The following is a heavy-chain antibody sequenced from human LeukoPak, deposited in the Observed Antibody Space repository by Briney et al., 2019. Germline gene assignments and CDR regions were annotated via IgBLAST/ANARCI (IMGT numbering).Heavy chain of an antibody. Sequence: PGGSLRLSCAASGFTFSSYGMHWVRQAPGKGLEWVAVIWYDGSNKYYADSVKGLFTISRDNSQNTLYLQMNSLRAEDTAVYYCARDLLYSSSWYVGLDYWVQGTLVTVSS. CDR3: ARDLLYSSSWYVGLDY. CDR2: IWYDGSNK. J-gene: IGHJ4*02. CDR1: GFTFSSYG. D-gene: IGHD6-13*01. V-gene: IGHV3-33*01.